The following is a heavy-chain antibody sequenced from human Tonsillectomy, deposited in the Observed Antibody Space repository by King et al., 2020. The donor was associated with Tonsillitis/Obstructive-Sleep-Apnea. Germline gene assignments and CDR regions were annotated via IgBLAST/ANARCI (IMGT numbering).Heavy chain of an antibody. J-gene: IGHJ5*02. CDR2: ISDSGST. Sequence: VQLQESGPGLVKPSQTLSLTCTVSGGSISNDGYYWTWIRQHPGKGLEWIGYISDSGSTYYNPSLKSRVTFSVDTSKNQISLKLTSVTVADTAVYYCARSMIRGVITNWFDPWGQGTLVTVSS. CDR3: ARSMIRGVITNWFDP. CDR1: GGSISNDGYY. D-gene: IGHD3-10*01. V-gene: IGHV4-31*03.